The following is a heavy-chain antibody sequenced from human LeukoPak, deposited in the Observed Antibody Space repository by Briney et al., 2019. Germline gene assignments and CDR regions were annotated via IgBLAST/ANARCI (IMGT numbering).Heavy chain of an antibody. J-gene: IGHJ4*02. D-gene: IGHD3-22*01. Sequence: ASVKVSCTASGYTFTGYYMHWVRQAPGQGLEWMGRINPNSGGTNYAQKFQGRVTMTRDTSISTAYMELSRLRSDDTAVYYCARLPAYYYDSSGAVHRDFDYWGQGTLVTVS. CDR2: INPNSGGT. CDR1: GYTFTGYY. V-gene: IGHV1-2*06. CDR3: ARLPAYYYDSSGAVHRDFDY.